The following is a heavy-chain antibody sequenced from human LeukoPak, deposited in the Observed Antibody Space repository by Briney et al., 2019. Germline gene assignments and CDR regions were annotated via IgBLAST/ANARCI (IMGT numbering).Heavy chain of an antibody. CDR3: ARDMGDY. CDR2: IEQDGSEK. CDR1: GFTFSTYW. Sequence: HSGGSLRLSCAASGFTFSTYWMNWVRQAPGKGLEWVANIEQDGSEKYYVDSVRGRFTISRDNAKNPLYLQMNSLRADDTAVYYCARDMGDYWGQGTLVTVSS. J-gene: IGHJ4*02. D-gene: IGHD3-16*01. V-gene: IGHV3-7*01.